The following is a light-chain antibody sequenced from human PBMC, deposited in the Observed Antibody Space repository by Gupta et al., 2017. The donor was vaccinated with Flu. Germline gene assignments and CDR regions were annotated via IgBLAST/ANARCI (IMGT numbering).Light chain of an antibody. CDR3: MQTVQIPHT. J-gene: IGKJ2*01. V-gene: IGKV2-28*01. CDR1: QSLLYTNGYTY. CDR2: MGS. Sequence: EIVMTQSPISLPVTPGEPASMSCRSSQSLLYTNGYTYLDWYLQKPGQSPQLLIYMGSNRASGVPDRFSGSGSGTDFTLKISRVEAEDVGVYYCMQTVQIPHTFGQGTKLEIK.